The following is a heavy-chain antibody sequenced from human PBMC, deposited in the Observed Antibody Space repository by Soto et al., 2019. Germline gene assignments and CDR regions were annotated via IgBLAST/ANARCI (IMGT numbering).Heavy chain of an antibody. CDR3: ARQTPIPSSRLGSFDY. J-gene: IGHJ4*02. D-gene: IGHD3-16*01. Sequence: QVQLQESGPGLVKPSETLSLICTVSGGSISGYYWTWIRQPPGKGLEWIGWVDNGGSANYNPSLMSRVTTSVDTSNNQSSLNLPSVTAADTAVYYCARQTPIPSSRLGSFDYWGQGILVTVSS. CDR1: GGSISGYY. CDR2: VDNGGSA. V-gene: IGHV4-59*08.